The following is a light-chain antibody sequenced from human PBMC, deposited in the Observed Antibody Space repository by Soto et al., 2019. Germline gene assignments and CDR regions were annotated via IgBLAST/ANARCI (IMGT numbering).Light chain of an antibody. V-gene: IGKV4-1*01. J-gene: IGKJ1*01. CDR1: QSIFYSSNNKNY. CDR3: QQYFSTPRT. Sequence: DIVMTQSPDSLSVSLGERAVINCKSSQSIFYSSNNKNYLVWYQQKSGQPPKMLIYWASTRESGVPDRFNGSGSGTDFTLTISNLQAEDVAVYFCQQYFSTPRTFGQGTKVEI. CDR2: WAS.